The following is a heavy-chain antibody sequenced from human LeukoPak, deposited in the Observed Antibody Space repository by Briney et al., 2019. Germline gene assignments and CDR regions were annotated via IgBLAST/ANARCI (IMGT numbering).Heavy chain of an antibody. CDR2: ISWNSGST. V-gene: IGHV3-9*01. CDR3: AKARGRYDGAFDI. Sequence: GGSLRLSCAASGFTFDDYAMHWVRQAPGKGLEWVSGISWNSGSTGYADSVKGRFTISRDNAKNSLYLQMNSLRAEDTALYYCAKARGRYDGAFDIWGQGTMVTVSS. J-gene: IGHJ3*02. D-gene: IGHD3-22*01. CDR1: GFTFDDYA.